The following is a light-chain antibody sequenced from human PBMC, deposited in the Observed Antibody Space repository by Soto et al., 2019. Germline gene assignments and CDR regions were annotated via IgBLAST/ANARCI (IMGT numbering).Light chain of an antibody. CDR1: QSLLHSDGKTY. V-gene: IGKV2D-29*02. CDR3: MQSMQLPIT. J-gene: IGKJ5*01. Sequence: DIVMTQTPLSLSVTPGQPASISCKSSQSLLHSDGKTYLYWYLQKPGQSPQLLIYEVNIRFSGVPDSFSGGGSGTDFTLKISRVQAEDVGLYYCMQSMQLPITFGEGTRLEI. CDR2: EVN.